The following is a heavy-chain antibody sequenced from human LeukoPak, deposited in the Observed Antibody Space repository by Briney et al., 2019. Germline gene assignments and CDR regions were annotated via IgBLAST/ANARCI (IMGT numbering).Heavy chain of an antibody. CDR1: GFTFSSYW. D-gene: IGHD5-24*01. J-gene: IGHJ3*02. Sequence: GGSLRLSCAASGFTFSSYWMHWVRQAPGKGLVWVSRINSDGSSIKSADSVKGRFTISRDSAKNTLYLQMNSLRAEDTAVYYCARGTAWRNGYETHAFDIWGQGTMVTVSS. V-gene: IGHV3-74*03. CDR2: INSDGSSI. CDR3: ARGTAWRNGYETHAFDI.